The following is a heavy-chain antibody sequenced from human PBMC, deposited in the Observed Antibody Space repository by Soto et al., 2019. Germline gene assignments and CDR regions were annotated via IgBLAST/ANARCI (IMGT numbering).Heavy chain of an antibody. D-gene: IGHD2-15*01. CDR2: IYYSGST. Sequence: SETLSLTCTVSGGSISSGGYYWSWIRQHPGKGLEWIGYIYYSGSTYYNPSLKSRVTISVETSKNQFSLKLSSVTAADTAVYYCARDRGVVAATRAYRSDAFDIWGQGTMVTVSS. J-gene: IGHJ3*02. V-gene: IGHV4-31*03. CDR3: ARDRGVVAATRAYRSDAFDI. CDR1: GGSISSGGYY.